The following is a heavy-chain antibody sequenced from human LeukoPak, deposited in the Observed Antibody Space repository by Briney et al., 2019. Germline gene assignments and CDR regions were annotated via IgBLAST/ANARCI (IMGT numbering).Heavy chain of an antibody. Sequence: SVKVSCKASGGTFSSYAISWVRQAPGQGLEWMGGIIPIFGTANYAQKFQGRVTITADESTSTAYMELSSLRSEDTAVYYCARLIPVVNYYFDYWGQGTLVTVSS. CDR3: ARLIPVVNYYFDY. J-gene: IGHJ4*02. CDR1: GGTFSSYA. V-gene: IGHV1-69*13. CDR2: IIPIFGTA. D-gene: IGHD2-21*01.